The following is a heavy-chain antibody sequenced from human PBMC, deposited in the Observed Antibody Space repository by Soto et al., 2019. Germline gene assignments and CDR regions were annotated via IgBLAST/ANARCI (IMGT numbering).Heavy chain of an antibody. CDR2: FVPVFGSA. CDR1: GAAFNTIT. J-gene: IGHJ5*02. CDR3: VREDDTTGSYSWVDP. V-gene: IGHV1-69*01. D-gene: IGHD3-9*01. Sequence: QVQLVQSGAEVKKPGSSVRVSCKASGAAFNTITINWVRQAPGQGLEWMGGFVPVFGSATYAQKFQGRVAITADASTSTFYMELRRLNSEDKALYYCVREDDTTGSYSWVDPWGQGTLVTVSS.